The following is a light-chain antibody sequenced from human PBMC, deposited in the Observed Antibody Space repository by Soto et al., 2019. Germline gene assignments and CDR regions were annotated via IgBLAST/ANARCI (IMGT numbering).Light chain of an antibody. Sequence: DIQMTQSPSAMSASVGDRVTITCRASQGISNYLTWFQQKPGKVPRRLIYASSSLQTGVPSRFSGSEFGNKFTPTTSTLQPEDSATYYCLQHLSFLYTFGQGTKLEIK. CDR1: QGISNY. CDR2: ASS. CDR3: LQHLSFLYT. J-gene: IGKJ2*01. V-gene: IGKV1-17*03.